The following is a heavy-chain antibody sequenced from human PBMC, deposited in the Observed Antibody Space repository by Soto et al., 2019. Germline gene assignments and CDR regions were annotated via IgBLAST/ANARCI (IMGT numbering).Heavy chain of an antibody. J-gene: IGHJ5*02. CDR1: GYTFTKYY. D-gene: IGHD2-2*01. CDR2: IDPRGGGT. V-gene: IGHV1-46*01. Sequence: QVRLMQSGAEVKKPGASVRISCKASGYTFTKYYVHWVRQAPGQGLEWMGVIDPRGGGTTYAQKLQGRVTMTRDMASNTVYMDLSSRRSEDRAIYFCASHCSTRCSDGIDPWGQGSLVIVYS. CDR3: ASHCSTRCSDGIDP.